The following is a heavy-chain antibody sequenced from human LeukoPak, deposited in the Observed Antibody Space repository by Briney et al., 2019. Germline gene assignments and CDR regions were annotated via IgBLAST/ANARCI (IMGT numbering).Heavy chain of an antibody. CDR3: ARARYNWNDEVYYYYMDV. J-gene: IGHJ6*03. V-gene: IGHV4-34*01. CDR2: INHSGST. CDR1: GGSFSGYY. D-gene: IGHD1-1*01. Sequence: SETLSLTCAVYGGSFSGYYWSWIRQPPGKGLEWIGEINHSGSTNYNPSLKSRVTISVDTSKNQFSLKLSSVTAADTAVYYCARARYNWNDEVYYYYMDVWGKGTTVTISS.